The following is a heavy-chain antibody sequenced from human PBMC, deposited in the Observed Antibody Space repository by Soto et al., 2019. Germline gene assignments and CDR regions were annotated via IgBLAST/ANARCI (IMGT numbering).Heavy chain of an antibody. CDR2: INHSGST. J-gene: IGHJ4*02. CDR3: ARFRNRYSGSYSAPFDY. Sequence: ASETLSLTCAVYGGSFSGYYWSWIRQPPGKGLEWIGEINHSGSTNYNPSLKSRVTISVDTSKNQFSLKLSSVTAADTAVYYCARFRNRYSGSYSAPFDYWGQGTLVTVSS. CDR1: GGSFSGYY. D-gene: IGHD1-26*01. V-gene: IGHV4-34*01.